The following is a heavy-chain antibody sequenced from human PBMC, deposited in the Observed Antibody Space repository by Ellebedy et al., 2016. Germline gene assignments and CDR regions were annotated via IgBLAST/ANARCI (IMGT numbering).Heavy chain of an antibody. V-gene: IGHV3-53*01. D-gene: IGHD2-2*01. CDR3: VKGASSASWVTMEY. CDR2: SSPGGTM. J-gene: IGHJ4*02. CDR1: GFTVSSSY. Sequence: GGSLRLSCAASGFTVSSSYVSWVRQAPGKGLEWVSMSSPGGTMHYADSVKGRFTISRDNSRNTLYLQMNGLRVEDTALYYCVKGASSASWVTMEYWGQGALVTVSS.